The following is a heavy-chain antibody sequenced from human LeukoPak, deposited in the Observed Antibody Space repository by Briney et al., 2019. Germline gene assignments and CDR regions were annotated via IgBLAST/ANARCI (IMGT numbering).Heavy chain of an antibody. V-gene: IGHV3-23*01. CDR2: ISASGGST. CDR3: AKGGAETGYSYDY. Sequence: PGGSLRLSCAASGFTFSSYAMSWVRQAPGKGLEWVSTISASGGSTYYADSVKGRFTISRDNSKNTLYLQMNSLRTEDTAVYYCAKGGAETGYSYDYWGQGTLVTVSS. D-gene: IGHD3-9*01. CDR1: GFTFSSYA. J-gene: IGHJ4*02.